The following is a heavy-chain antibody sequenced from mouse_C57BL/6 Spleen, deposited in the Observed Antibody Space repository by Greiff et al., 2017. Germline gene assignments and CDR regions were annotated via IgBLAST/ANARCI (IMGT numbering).Heavy chain of an antibody. D-gene: IGHD1-1*01. J-gene: IGHJ2*01. CDR2: INPNNGGT. CDR1: GYTFTDYN. Sequence: EVQLQQSGPELVKPGASVKMSCKASGYTFTDYNMHWVKQSHGTSLEWIGYINPNNGGTSYNQKFKGKATLTVNKSSSTAYMELRSLTSEDSAVYYCARGVSTTVVAPFDYWGQGTTLTVSS. CDR3: ARGVSTTVVAPFDY. V-gene: IGHV1-22*01.